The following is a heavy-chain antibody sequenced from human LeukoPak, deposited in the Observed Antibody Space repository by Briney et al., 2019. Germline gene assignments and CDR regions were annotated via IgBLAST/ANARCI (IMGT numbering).Heavy chain of an antibody. D-gene: IGHD5-24*01. CDR2: IYYSGST. Sequence: PSETLSLTCTVSGGSISSGGYYWSWIRQHPGKGLEWIGYIYYSGSTYYNPSLKSRVTISVDTSKNQFSLKLSSVTAADTAVYYCARDRRDGCNWNYFDYWGQGTLVTVSS. J-gene: IGHJ4*02. CDR1: GGSISSGGYY. CDR3: ARDRRDGCNWNYFDY. V-gene: IGHV4-31*03.